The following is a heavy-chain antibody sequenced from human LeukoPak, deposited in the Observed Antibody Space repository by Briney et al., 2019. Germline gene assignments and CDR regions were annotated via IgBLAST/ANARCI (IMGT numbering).Heavy chain of an antibody. CDR1: GGSINSYY. CDR3: ARGGKATVVTM. CDR2: IYSSGST. J-gene: IGHJ4*02. Sequence: PSETLSLTCTVSGGSINSYYWSWIRQPAGKGLEWIGRIYSSGSTNYNPSLKSRVSMSVDTSKNQFSLKLTSVTAADTAVYYCARGGKATVVTMWGQGILVIVSS. D-gene: IGHD4-23*01. V-gene: IGHV4-4*07.